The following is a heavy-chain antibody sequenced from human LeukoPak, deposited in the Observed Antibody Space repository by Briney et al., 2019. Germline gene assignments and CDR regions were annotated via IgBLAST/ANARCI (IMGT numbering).Heavy chain of an antibody. D-gene: IGHD2-15*01. CDR2: ISYDGSNK. CDR1: GFTFSSYA. V-gene: IGHV3-30*04. J-gene: IGHJ4*02. Sequence: PGGSLRLSCAASGFTFSSYAMRWVRQAPGKGLEWVAVISYDGSNKYYADSVKGRFTISRDNSKNTLYPQMNSLRAEDTAVYYCARDQCSGGSCYLVDYWGQGTLVTVSS. CDR3: ARDQCSGGSCYLVDY.